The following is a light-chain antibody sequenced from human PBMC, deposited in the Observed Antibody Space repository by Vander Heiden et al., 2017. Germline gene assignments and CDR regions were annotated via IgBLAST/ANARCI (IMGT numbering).Light chain of an antibody. CDR1: SSDVGSYNL. CDR2: EVS. Sequence: QSALTQPAPVSGSPGQSITISCTGTSSDVGSYNLVSWYQQHPGKAPKLMIYEVSKRPSGVSNRFSGSKSGNTASLTISGLQAEDEADYYCCSYAGSSTLVFGGGTKL. CDR3: CSYAGSSTLV. V-gene: IGLV2-23*02. J-gene: IGLJ2*01.